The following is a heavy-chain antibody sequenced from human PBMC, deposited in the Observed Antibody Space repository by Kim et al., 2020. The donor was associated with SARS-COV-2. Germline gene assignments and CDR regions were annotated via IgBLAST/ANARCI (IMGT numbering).Heavy chain of an antibody. CDR3: SRLCNPWYGSGSKKRGWFYP. CDR2: ICDSGST. V-gene: IGHV4-59*11. Sequence: SETLSLTCTVSGGSISSHYWSWIRQPPEPGLEWIWYICDSGSTNYNPSLKSRVTISVDTSKNQFSLKLSSVTAADTAVDYCSRLCNPWYGSGSKKRGWFYPWAQGTLVTVSS. D-gene: IGHD3-10*01. CDR1: GGSISSHY. J-gene: IGHJ5*02.